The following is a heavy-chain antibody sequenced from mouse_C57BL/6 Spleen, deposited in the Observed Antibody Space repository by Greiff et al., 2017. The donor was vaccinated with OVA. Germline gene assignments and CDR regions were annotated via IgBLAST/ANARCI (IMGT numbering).Heavy chain of an antibody. J-gene: IGHJ4*01. CDR1: GYSITSGYY. CDR2: ISYDGSN. Sequence: DVQLQESGPGLVKPSQSLSLTCSVTGYSITSGYYWNWIRQFPGNKLEWMGYISYDGSNNYNPSLKNRISITRDTSKNQFFLKLNSVTTEDTATYDCARDDYGSYAMDYWGQGTSVTVSS. V-gene: IGHV3-6*01. D-gene: IGHD1-1*01. CDR3: ARDDYGSYAMDY.